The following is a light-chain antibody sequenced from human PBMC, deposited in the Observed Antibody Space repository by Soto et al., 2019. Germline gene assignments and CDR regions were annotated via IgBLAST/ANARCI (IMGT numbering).Light chain of an antibody. J-gene: IGLJ1*01. CDR2: EVN. Sequence: QSALTQLASLSGSPGQSITISCTGTSSDIGAYDYVSWFQQHPGKAPKLMISEVNNRPSGVSNRFSGSKSGNTAYLTISGLQVEDEAEYFCFSSTTTSTHVFGTGTKVTVL. CDR1: SSDIGAYDY. CDR3: FSSTTTSTHV. V-gene: IGLV2-14*01.